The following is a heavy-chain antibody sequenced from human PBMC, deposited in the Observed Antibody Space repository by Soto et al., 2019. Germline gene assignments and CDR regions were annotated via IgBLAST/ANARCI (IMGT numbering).Heavy chain of an antibody. CDR1: GYTFSVYW. CDR3: VRQLGNSAMLIIDP. CDR2: IYPDDSDT. J-gene: IGHJ5*02. D-gene: IGHD3-16*01. V-gene: IGHV5-51*01. Sequence: GESLKTSCKASGYTFSVYWIGWVRQLPGKGLEWMGNIYPDDSDTSNNPSFDGRVTVSADKYTNTDYLQWSSLKDSDTAIYYCVRQLGNSAMLIIDPWGQGTPVTVS.